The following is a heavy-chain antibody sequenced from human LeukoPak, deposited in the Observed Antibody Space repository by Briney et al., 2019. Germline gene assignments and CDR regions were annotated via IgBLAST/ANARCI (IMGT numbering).Heavy chain of an antibody. Sequence: GESLKISCKGSGYSFTSYWIGWVRQMTVRGLEWMGIIYPGDSDTRYSPSFQGQVTISADKSISTAYVQWSSLKASDTAMYYCARRVVVAGTNWFDPWGQGTLVTVSS. D-gene: IGHD6-19*01. CDR1: GYSFTSYW. J-gene: IGHJ5*02. V-gene: IGHV5-51*01. CDR3: ARRVVVAGTNWFDP. CDR2: IYPGDSDT.